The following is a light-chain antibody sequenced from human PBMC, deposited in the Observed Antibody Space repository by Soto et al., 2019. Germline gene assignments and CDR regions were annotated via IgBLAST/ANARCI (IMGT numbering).Light chain of an antibody. CDR2: DDN. J-gene: IGLJ2*01. Sequence: SYELTQPPSVSVAPGQTARITCGGNNIRSKSVHWYQQKPGQAPVLVLYDDNDRPSGIPERLSGSNSGNTATLTISRVEAGDEADYYCQVWDTSSVHAIFGGGTKLTVL. CDR1: NIRSKS. V-gene: IGLV3-21*02. CDR3: QVWDTSSVHAI.